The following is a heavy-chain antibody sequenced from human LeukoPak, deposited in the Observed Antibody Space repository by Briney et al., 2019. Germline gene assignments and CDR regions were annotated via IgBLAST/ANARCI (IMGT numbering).Heavy chain of an antibody. V-gene: IGHV1-8*01. J-gene: IGHJ3*02. D-gene: IGHD5/OR15-5a*01. CDR1: GYTFIHYD. CDR3: ARSVAAFDI. CDR2: IHPGSGGT. Sequence: ASVKVSCKASGYTFIHYDIYWVRQATGQGLEWMGRIHPGSGGTDYAQRFQGRVTMTRDTSIGTAYMELRSLTSEDTAIYYCARSVAAFDIWGQETMVTVSS.